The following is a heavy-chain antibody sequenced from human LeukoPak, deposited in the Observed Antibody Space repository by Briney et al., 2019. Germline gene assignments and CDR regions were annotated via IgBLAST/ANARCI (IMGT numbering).Heavy chain of an antibody. V-gene: IGHV1-69*06. J-gene: IGHJ4*02. CDR3: ARAGSGSDY. CDR2: SIPIFGTA. D-gene: IGHD3-10*01. Sequence: SVKLSCKASVATFSSYAISWVRQAPGRGLEWMGGSIPIFGTANYVQKFQGRVTITADKSTSTAYMELSSLRSEDTAVYYCARAGSGSDYWGQGTLVTVSS. CDR1: VATFSSYA.